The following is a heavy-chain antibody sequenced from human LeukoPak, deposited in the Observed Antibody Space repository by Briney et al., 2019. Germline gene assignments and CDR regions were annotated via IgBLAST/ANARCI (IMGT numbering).Heavy chain of an antibody. D-gene: IGHD3-22*01. CDR3: ARHIAYSSGYYSTFDY. CDR2: IYPGDSDI. Sequence: GESLKISCKGSGYSFTSYWIGWVRQMPGKGLEWVGIIYPGDSDIRYSPSFQGQVTMSADKSISTAYLQWSSLKASDTAMYYCARHIAYSSGYYSTFDYWGQGTLVAVSS. J-gene: IGHJ4*02. CDR1: GYSFTSYW. V-gene: IGHV5-51*01.